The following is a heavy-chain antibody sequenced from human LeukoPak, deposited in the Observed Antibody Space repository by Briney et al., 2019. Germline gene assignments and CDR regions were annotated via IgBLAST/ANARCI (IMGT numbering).Heavy chain of an antibody. Sequence: GGSLRLSCAASGFTFSDYYMSWIRQAPGKGLEWVSYSSSSGSTIYYADSVKGRFTISRDNSKNTLYLQMNSLRAEDTAVYYCVPYCSSTSCYTPPPYYFDYWGQGTLVTVSS. J-gene: IGHJ4*02. V-gene: IGHV3-11*01. D-gene: IGHD2-2*02. CDR1: GFTFSDYY. CDR2: SSSSGSTI. CDR3: VPYCSSTSCYTPPPYYFDY.